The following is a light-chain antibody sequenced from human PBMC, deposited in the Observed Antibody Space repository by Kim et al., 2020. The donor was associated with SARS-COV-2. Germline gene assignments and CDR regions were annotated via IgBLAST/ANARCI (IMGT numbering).Light chain of an antibody. CDR1: SSDVGGTNF. CDR2: DIN. V-gene: IGLV2-14*03. Sequence: LTQPASVSGSPGQSITISCAGTSSDVGGTNFVSWYQQHPGKAPKVVIYDINERPSGVSNRFSGSKSGNTASLTISGLQAEDEADYSCCSYTNTITFVFGTGTKVTV. CDR3: CSYTNTITFV. J-gene: IGLJ1*01.